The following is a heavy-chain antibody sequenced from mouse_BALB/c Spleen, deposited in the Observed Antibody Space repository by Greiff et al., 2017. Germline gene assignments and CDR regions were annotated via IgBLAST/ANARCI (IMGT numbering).Heavy chain of an antibody. CDR1: GFNIKDTY. CDR3: ARDYVYYAMDY. Sequence: VQLQQSGAELVKPGASVKLSCTASGFNIKDTYMHWVKQRPEQGLEWIGRIDPANGNTKYDPKFQGKATITADTSSNTAYLQLSSLTSEDTAVYYCARDYVYYAMDYWGQGTSVTVSS. CDR2: IDPANGNT. V-gene: IGHV14-3*02. J-gene: IGHJ4*01. D-gene: IGHD1-1*01.